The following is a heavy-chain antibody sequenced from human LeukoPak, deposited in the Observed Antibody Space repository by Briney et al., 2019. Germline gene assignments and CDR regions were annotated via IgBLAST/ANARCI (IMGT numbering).Heavy chain of an antibody. Sequence: PGGSLRLSCAASGFTFSSYSMNWVRQAPGKGLEWVSSISSSSSYIYYADSVRGRFTISRDNAKNSLYLQMNSLRAVDTAVYYCARDLLDGYNYQVAFDIWGQGTMVTVSS. V-gene: IGHV3-21*01. CDR3: ARDLLDGYNYQVAFDI. CDR2: ISSSSSYI. D-gene: IGHD5-24*01. J-gene: IGHJ3*02. CDR1: GFTFSSYS.